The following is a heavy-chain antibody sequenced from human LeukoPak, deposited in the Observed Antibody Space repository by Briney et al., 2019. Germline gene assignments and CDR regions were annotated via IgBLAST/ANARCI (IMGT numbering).Heavy chain of an antibody. CDR3: ASRRLGSSSWYHYYYYYMDV. CDR1: GGTFSSYA. J-gene: IGHJ6*03. V-gene: IGHV1-69*06. CDR2: IIPIFGTA. D-gene: IGHD6-13*01. Sequence: ASVKVSCKASGGTFSSYAISWVRQAPGQGLEWMGGIIPIFGTANYAQKFQGRATITADKSTSTAYMELSSLRSEDTAVYYCASRRLGSSSWYHYYYYYMDVWGKGTTVTVSS.